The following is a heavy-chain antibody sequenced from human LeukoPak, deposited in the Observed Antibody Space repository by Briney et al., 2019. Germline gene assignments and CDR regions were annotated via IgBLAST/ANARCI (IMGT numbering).Heavy chain of an antibody. J-gene: IGHJ6*02. V-gene: IGHV3-53*04. CDR1: GFTVSSNY. D-gene: IGHD3-10*01. CDR3: ARDLVGDGSATPGSSYYYGMDV. CDR2: IYSGGST. Sequence: PGGSLRLSCAASGFTVSSNYMSWVRQAPGKGLEWVSVIYSGGSTYYADSVKGRFTISRHNSKNTLYLQMNSLRAEDTAVYYCARDLVGDGSATPGSSYYYGMDVWGQGTTVTVSS.